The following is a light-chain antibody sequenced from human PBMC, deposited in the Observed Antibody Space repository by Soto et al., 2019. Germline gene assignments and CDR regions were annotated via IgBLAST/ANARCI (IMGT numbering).Light chain of an antibody. CDR2: DDN. J-gene: IGLJ3*02. Sequence: QSALTQPASVSGAPGQTITISCTGTSSDLGSYNFVSWHQHQPGKAPKLIIYDDNKRPSGVSNRFDTTKSSTTASLIISGLQAEDDADYYCSSYTGSTTWVFGAGTKLTVL. CDR3: SSYTGSTTWV. CDR1: SSDLGSYNF. V-gene: IGLV2-14*02.